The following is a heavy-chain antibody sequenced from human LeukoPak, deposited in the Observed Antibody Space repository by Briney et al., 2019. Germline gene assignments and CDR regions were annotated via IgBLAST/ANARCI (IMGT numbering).Heavy chain of an antibody. CDR3: ARDRGGLSSGWHFDY. CDR1: GFTFDDYG. D-gene: IGHD6-19*01. CDR2: INWNGGST. Sequence: PGGSLRLSCAASGFTFDDYGMSWVRQAPGKGLEWVPGINWNGGSTGYADSVKGRFTISRDNAKNSLYLQMNSLRAEDTALYYCARDRGGLSSGWHFDYWGQGTLVTVSS. V-gene: IGHV3-20*04. J-gene: IGHJ4*02.